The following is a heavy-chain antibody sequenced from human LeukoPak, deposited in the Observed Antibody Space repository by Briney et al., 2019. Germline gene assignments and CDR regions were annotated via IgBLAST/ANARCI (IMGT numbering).Heavy chain of an antibody. V-gene: IGHV1-24*01. CDR1: GYTLTELS. Sequence: ASVKVSCKVSGYTLTELSVHWVRQAPGKGLEWMGGFDPEDGETIYAQKFQGRVTMTEDTSTDTAYMELSSLRSEDTAVYYCATGNQWLDFFDYWGQGTLVTVSS. J-gene: IGHJ4*02. CDR3: ATGNQWLDFFDY. D-gene: IGHD6-19*01. CDR2: FDPEDGET.